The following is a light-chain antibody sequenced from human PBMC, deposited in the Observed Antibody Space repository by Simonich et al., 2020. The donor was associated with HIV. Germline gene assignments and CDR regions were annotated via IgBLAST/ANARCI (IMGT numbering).Light chain of an antibody. CDR2: WAS. CDR1: QSVLYNSNNKNY. J-gene: IGKJ1*01. V-gene: IGKV4-1*01. Sequence: DIVMTQSPDSLAVSLGERATINRKSSQSVLYNSNNKNYLVWYQQKPGQPPKLLIHWASTREPGFPDRFSGSGSGTDFTLTISSLQAEDVAVYYCQQYYSTPRTFGQGTKVEIK. CDR3: QQYYSTPRT.